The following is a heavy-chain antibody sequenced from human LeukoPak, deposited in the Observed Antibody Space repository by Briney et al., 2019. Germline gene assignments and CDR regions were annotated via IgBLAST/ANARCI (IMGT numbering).Heavy chain of an antibody. CDR3: ARAGRAVVTAGYYYMDV. Sequence: PGGSLRLSCAASGFTFSSYWMSWVRQAPGKGLEWVANIKQDGSEKYYVDSVKGRFPISRDNAKNSLYLQMNSLRAEDTAVYSCARAGRAVVTAGYYYMDVWGKGTTVTVS. V-gene: IGHV3-7*01. CDR2: IKQDGSEK. D-gene: IGHD2-21*02. J-gene: IGHJ6*03. CDR1: GFTFSSYW.